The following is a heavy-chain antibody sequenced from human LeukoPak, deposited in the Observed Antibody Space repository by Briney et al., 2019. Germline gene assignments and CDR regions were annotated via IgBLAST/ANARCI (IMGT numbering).Heavy chain of an antibody. D-gene: IGHD3-10*01. J-gene: IGHJ4*02. Sequence: QPGGSLRLSCAAPGFTFSSYSMNWVRQAPGEGLEWVSYISSSSSTIYYADSVKGRFTISRDNAKNSLYLQMNSLRAEDAAVYYCARDSMVRGVIPFDYWGQGTLVTVSS. V-gene: IGHV3-48*01. CDR3: ARDSMVRGVIPFDY. CDR2: ISSSSSTI. CDR1: GFTFSSYS.